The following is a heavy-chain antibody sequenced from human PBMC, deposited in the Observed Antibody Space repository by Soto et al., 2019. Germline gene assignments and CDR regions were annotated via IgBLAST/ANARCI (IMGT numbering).Heavy chain of an antibody. D-gene: IGHD5-18*01. Sequence: PSETLSLTCAVYGGSFSGYYWTWIRQPPGKGLEWIGEINHRRSTSYNPSLKRRVTMSIDTSKNQFSLHLSSVTAADTAVIYCARGVGGYSYGGLDSWGQGTLVTVSS. CDR3: ARGVGGYSYGGLDS. CDR1: GGSFSGYY. J-gene: IGHJ5*01. V-gene: IGHV4-34*01. CDR2: INHRRST.